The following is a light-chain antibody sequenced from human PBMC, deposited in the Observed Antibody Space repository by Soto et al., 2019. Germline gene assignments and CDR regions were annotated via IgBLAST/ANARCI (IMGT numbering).Light chain of an antibody. CDR3: QHYDNSPWT. CDR2: DAS. Sequence: DIQMTQSPSTLPASVGDRVTITCRASQSISNWLAWYQQKPGKAPKVLIYDASSLKSGVPSRFSGSGSGTEFTLSISSLQPDDFATYYCQHYDNSPWTFGQGTKVDI. J-gene: IGKJ1*01. CDR1: QSISNW. V-gene: IGKV1-5*01.